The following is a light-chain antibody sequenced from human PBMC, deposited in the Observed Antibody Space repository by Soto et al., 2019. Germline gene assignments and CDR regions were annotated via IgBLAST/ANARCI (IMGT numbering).Light chain of an antibody. CDR2: EVN. V-gene: IGLV2-8*01. Sequence: QSVLTQPPSASGSPGQSVTISCTGTTSDVGTYDSVSWYQQHPGKAPKLIIYEVNKRPSGVPDRFSGSKSGNTASLTVSGLQAEDETHYYCASYAGSNNLLFGGGTQLTVL. CDR1: TSDVGTYDS. CDR3: ASYAGSNNLL. J-gene: IGLJ3*02.